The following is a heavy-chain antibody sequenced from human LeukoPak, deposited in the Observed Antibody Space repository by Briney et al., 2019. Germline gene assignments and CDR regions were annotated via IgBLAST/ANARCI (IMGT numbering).Heavy chain of an antibody. V-gene: IGHV4-31*03. CDR3: AKVASPQIISYFDF. CDR1: GGSISSGGYY. Sequence: SETLSLTCTVSGGSISSGGYYWSWIRQHPGKGLEWIGYIYYSGSTYYNPSLKSRVTISVDTSKNQFSLKLSSVTAADTAVYYCAKVASPQIISYFDFRGQGTLVTVSS. J-gene: IGHJ4*01. CDR2: IYYSGST. D-gene: IGHD3-3*02.